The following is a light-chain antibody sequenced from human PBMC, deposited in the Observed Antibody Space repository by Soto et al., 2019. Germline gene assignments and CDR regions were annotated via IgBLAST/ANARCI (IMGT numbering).Light chain of an antibody. Sequence: QSALTQPRSVSGSPGQSVTFSCTGTSSDVGAYIYVSWYQQHPGKAPKLIIYDVIKRPSGVPDRFSGSKSGNTASLTISGLQAEDEADYYCCSYVGSYTHVFGTGTKVTVL. J-gene: IGLJ1*01. CDR3: CSYVGSYTHV. CDR1: SSDVGAYIY. V-gene: IGLV2-11*01. CDR2: DVI.